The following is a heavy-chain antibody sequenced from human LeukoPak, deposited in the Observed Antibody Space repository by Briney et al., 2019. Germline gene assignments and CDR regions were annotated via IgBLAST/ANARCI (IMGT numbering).Heavy chain of an antibody. D-gene: IGHD2-2*01. CDR2: ISSSSSTI. CDR1: GFTFSSYS. Sequence: GGSLRLSCAASGFTFSSYSMNWVRQAPGKGLEWVSYISSSSSTIYYADSVKGRFTISRDNAKNSLYLQMNSLRAEDTAVYYCARARGIDIVVVPAAVNFDYWGQGTLVTVSS. J-gene: IGHJ4*02. V-gene: IGHV3-48*04. CDR3: ARARGIDIVVVPAAVNFDY.